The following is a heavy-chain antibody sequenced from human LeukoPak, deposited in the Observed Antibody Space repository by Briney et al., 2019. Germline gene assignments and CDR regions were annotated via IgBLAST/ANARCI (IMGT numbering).Heavy chain of an antibody. CDR2: IYYSGST. CDR1: GDSITSGDYY. V-gene: IGHV4-31*03. D-gene: IGHD2-8*01. J-gene: IGHJ5*02. CDR3: ARNGPRPGDWFDP. Sequence: PSQTLSLTCTVSGDSITSGDYYWSWLRQHPRKGLEWIAYIYYSGSTYYNPSLKSRVTISVDTSKNQLSLKLSSVTAAETAVYYCARNGPRPGDWFDPWGQGTLVTVSS.